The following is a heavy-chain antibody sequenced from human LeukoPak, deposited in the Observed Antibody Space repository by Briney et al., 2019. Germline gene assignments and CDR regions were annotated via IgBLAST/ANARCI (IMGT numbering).Heavy chain of an antibody. V-gene: IGHV1-69*05. CDR3: ARDGNYYYGSGSYFSWFDP. D-gene: IGHD3-10*01. CDR2: IIPIFGTA. Sequence: SVKVSCKASGGTFSSYAISWVRQAPGQGLEWMGGIIPIFGTANYAQKFQGRVTITTDESTSTAYMELSSLRSEDTAVYYCARDGNYYYGSGSYFSWFDPWAREPWSPSPQ. CDR1: GGTFSSYA. J-gene: IGHJ5*02.